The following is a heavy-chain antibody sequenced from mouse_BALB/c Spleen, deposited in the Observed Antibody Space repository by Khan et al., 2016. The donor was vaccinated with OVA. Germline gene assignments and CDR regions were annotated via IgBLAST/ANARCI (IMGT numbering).Heavy chain of an antibody. D-gene: IGHD3-2*02. V-gene: IGHV1-76*01. CDR1: GYTFTSYW. J-gene: IGHJ2*01. CDR2: IYPGTDNS. CDR3: ARDEALDPFDH. Sequence: VQLKESGAELVRPGASVKLSCKTSGYTFTSYWIHWVKQRPGQGLEWIARIYPGTDNSYYNEKFKDKVTLTADKSSSTAYMQLSSLKSEDSDVYFGARDEALDPFDHWGQGTTLTVSS.